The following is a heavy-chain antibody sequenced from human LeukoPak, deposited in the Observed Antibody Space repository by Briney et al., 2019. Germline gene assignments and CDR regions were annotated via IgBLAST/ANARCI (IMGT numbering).Heavy chain of an antibody. CDR2: IYGGGKP. CDR1: GFTVSTRY. Sequence: PGGSLTLSCAADGFTVSTRYMNWDRQAPGEVLGWDSVIYGGGKPSSDGSVRGRFPISRDNFQKQLNLQMNSVSGKDAALYFCARGYSSGWPDFWGQGTLVTVSS. J-gene: IGHJ4*02. CDR3: ARGYSSGWPDF. V-gene: IGHV3-53*01. D-gene: IGHD6-25*01.